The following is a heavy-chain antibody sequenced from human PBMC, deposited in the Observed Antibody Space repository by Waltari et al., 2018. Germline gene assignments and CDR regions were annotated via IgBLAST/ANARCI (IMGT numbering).Heavy chain of an antibody. CDR1: GFSVGNYG. CDR3: ARDLSFGSLDY. Sequence: QVHLVESGGSVVHPGTSMRLSCAPAGFSVGNYGMFWVRQSPGKGLEWVALIWYDGTKANYEDSVKGRFTISKDNSKNTLFLQMNSLRDGDTAVYFCARDLSFGSLDYGGQGTLVTVSS. D-gene: IGHD3-10*01. CDR2: IWYDGTKA. V-gene: IGHV3-33*07. J-gene: IGHJ4*02.